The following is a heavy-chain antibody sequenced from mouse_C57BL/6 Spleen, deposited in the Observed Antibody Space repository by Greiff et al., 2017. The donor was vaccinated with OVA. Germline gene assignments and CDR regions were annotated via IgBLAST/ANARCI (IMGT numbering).Heavy chain of an antibody. Sequence: QVQLQQSGAELARPGASVKMSCKASGYTFTSYTMHWVKQRPGQGLEWIGYINPSSGYTKYNQKFKDKATLTADKSSSTAYMQLSSLTSEDSAVYYCAHSSDRCYYFDYWGQGTTLTVSS. V-gene: IGHV1-4*01. CDR1: GYTFTSYT. J-gene: IGHJ2*01. CDR2: INPSSGYT. D-gene: IGHD3-2*02. CDR3: AHSSDRCYYFDY.